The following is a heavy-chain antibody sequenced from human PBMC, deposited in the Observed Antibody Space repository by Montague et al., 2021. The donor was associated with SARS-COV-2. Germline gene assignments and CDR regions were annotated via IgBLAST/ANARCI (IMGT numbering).Heavy chain of an antibody. D-gene: IGHD3-10*01. CDR2: IYPGGKM. V-gene: IGHV4-39*01. J-gene: IGHJ4*02. Sequence: SETLSLTCTVSIRSITNYCAWIRQLPGTALEWLGSIYPGGKMFYNSSLQSRVTMSIDTSDNQFSLNLHSVTAAATAVYYFARHPGGSEVSGLDYWGQGTLVTVSS. CDR1: IRSITNY. CDR3: ARHPGGSEVSGLDY.